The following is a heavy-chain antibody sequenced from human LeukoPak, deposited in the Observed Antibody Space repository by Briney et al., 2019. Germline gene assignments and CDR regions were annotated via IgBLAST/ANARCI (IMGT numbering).Heavy chain of an antibody. D-gene: IGHD2-8*01. CDR1: GFTFSHYW. Sequence: GGSLRLSCVASGFTFSHYWITWYRQAPGKGLEWVANLNQDGSIQADGDSVSGRFTISRDNAKNSVYIQMNSLRVEDTAMYFCARDHNVADVWGRGTKVTVSS. CDR3: ARDHNVADV. V-gene: IGHV3-7*01. J-gene: IGHJ3*01. CDR2: LNQDGSIQ.